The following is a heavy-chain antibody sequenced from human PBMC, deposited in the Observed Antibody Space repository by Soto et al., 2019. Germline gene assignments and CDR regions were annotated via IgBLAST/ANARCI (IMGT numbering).Heavy chain of an antibody. CDR2: IYYSGST. CDR1: GGSISSYY. Sequence: SETLSLTCTVSGGSISSYYWSWIRQPPGKGLEWIGYIYYSGSTNYNPSLKSRVTISVDTSKNQFSLKLSSVTAADTAVYYCARLYEYGWGSYRMGAFDIWGHGTMVTVSS. V-gene: IGHV4-59*01. J-gene: IGHJ3*02. CDR3: ARLYEYGWGSYRMGAFDI. D-gene: IGHD3-16*02.